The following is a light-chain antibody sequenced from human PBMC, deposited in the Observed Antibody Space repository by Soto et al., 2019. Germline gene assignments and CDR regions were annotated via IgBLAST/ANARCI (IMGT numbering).Light chain of an antibody. V-gene: IGKV3-15*01. CDR3: QQYHNWPPQYT. Sequence: EIVMTQSPDSLSVSPGDGATLSCWASQSVASNVAWYQQRPGQGPRLLIHGASTRAAGVPARFSGSGSGTDFTLTISSLQSEDFAVYNCQQYHNWPPQYTFGQGTKLQIK. CDR1: QSVASN. J-gene: IGKJ2*01. CDR2: GAS.